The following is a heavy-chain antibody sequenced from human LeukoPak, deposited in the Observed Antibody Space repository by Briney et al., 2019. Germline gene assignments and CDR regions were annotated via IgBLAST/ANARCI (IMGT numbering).Heavy chain of an antibody. CDR2: INPNSGGT. D-gene: IGHD6-19*01. V-gene: IGHV1-2*06. CDR3: ASSIAVASSYYYGMDV. CDR1: GYTFTGYY. Sequence: ASVKVSCKASGYTFTGYYMHWVRQAPGQGLEWMGRINPNSGGTNYAQKFQGRVTMTRDTSISTAYMELSRLRSDDTAAYYCASSIAVASSYYYGMDVWGQGTTVTVSS. J-gene: IGHJ6*02.